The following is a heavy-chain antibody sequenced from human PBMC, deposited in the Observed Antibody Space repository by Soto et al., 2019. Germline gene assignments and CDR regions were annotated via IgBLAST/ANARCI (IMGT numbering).Heavy chain of an antibody. V-gene: IGHV1-18*01. CDR1: GYTFTSYG. CDR3: ARVGVPAAIWVGDNWFDP. CDR2: ISAYNGNT. J-gene: IGHJ5*02. Sequence: AASVKVSCKASGYTFTSYGISWVRQAPGQGLEWMGWISAYNGNTNYAQKLQGRVTMTTDTSTSTAYMELRSLRSDDTAVYYCARVGVPAAIWVGDNWFDPWGQGTLVTVSS. D-gene: IGHD2-2*01.